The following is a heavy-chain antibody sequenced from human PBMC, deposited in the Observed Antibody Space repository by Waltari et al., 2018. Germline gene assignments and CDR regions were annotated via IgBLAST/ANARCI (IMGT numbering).Heavy chain of an antibody. J-gene: IGHJ4*02. CDR3: ARDQDIVVVPAAYYFDY. Sequence: QVQLVQSGAEVKKPGASVKVSCKASGYTFTSYYMHWVRQAPGQGLEWMGIINPSGGSTSYAQKFQGRVTMTRDTSTSTVYMELSSLRSEDTAVYYCARDQDIVVVPAAYYFDYWGQGTLVTVSS. V-gene: IGHV1-46*01. CDR2: INPSGGST. D-gene: IGHD2-2*01. CDR1: GYTFTSYY.